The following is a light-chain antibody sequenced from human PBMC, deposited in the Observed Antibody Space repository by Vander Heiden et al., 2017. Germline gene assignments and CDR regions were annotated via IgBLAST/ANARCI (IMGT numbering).Light chain of an antibody. CDR2: EGS. CDR3: CSYAGNWV. Sequence: QSALTQPASVSASPGQSITISCTGTSSDVGSYNLVSWYQQHPGKAPKLMIYEGSKRPSGVSNRFSGSKSGNTASLTISGLQAEDEADYYCCSYAGNWVFGGGTKLTVL. V-gene: IGLV2-23*01. J-gene: IGLJ3*02. CDR1: SSDVGSYNL.